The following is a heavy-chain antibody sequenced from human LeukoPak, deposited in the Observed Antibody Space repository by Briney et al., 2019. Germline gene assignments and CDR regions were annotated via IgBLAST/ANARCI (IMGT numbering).Heavy chain of an antibody. CDR3: ARQWGSSGQDYDY. V-gene: IGHV5-51*01. D-gene: IGHD6-19*01. CDR1: GYMFTSYW. Sequence: GESLKTSCKGSGYMFTSYWIVLVRQMPGKGLEWMGMIYPGDSDTRYSPSFQGQVTISADKSISTAYLQWSSLKASDTAMYYCARQWGSSGQDYDYWGQGTLVTVSS. CDR2: IYPGDSDT. J-gene: IGHJ4*02.